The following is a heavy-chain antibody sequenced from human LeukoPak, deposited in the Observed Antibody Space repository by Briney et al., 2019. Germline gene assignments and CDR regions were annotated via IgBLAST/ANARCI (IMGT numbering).Heavy chain of an antibody. J-gene: IGHJ4*02. Sequence: ASVKVSCTASGYTFTDYGIAWVRQAPGQGLEWMGWVSGYNGNTDYAQNFQGRVTMTADTSTNTAYMELRRLTPDDTAIFYCARIYTYGFDSWGQGTLVSVSS. D-gene: IGHD3-10*01. CDR1: GYTFTDYG. CDR2: VSGYNGNT. V-gene: IGHV1-18*01. CDR3: ARIYTYGFDS.